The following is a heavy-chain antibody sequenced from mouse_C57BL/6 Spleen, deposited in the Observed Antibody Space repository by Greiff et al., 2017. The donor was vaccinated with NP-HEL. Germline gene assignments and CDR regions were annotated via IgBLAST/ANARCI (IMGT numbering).Heavy chain of an antibody. CDR3: ARERGLYSNYWYFDV. V-gene: IGHV1-76*01. CDR2: IYPGSGNT. J-gene: IGHJ1*03. Sequence: QVQLQQSGAELVRPGASVKLSCKASGYTFTDYYINWVKQRPGQGLEWIARIYPGSGNTYYNEKFKGKATLTAEKSSSTAYMQLSSLTSEDSAVYFCARERGLYSNYWYFDVWGTGTTVTVSS. CDR1: GYTFTDYY. D-gene: IGHD2-5*01.